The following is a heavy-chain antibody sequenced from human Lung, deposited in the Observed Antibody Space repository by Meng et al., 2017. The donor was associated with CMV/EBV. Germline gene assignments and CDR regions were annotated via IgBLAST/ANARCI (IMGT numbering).Heavy chain of an antibody. CDR1: GFTFSGYW. D-gene: IGHD2-2*01. CDR2: INTDGSLT. Sequence: GGSXRPXCAASGFTFSGYWMHWGRQPPGKGLVWVSRINTDGSLTNHADSVKGRFTISRDNVRNTLYLQMNSLRVEDTAVYYCGRMPPGAIGNGFDFSGPGXMVTVSS. V-gene: IGHV3-74*01. J-gene: IGHJ3*01. CDR3: GRMPPGAIGNGFDF.